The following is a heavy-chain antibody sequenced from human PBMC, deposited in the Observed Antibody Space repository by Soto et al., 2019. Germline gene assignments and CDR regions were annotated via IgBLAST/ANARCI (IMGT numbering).Heavy chain of an antibody. V-gene: IGHV4-31*03. J-gene: IGHJ4*02. CDR1: GGSISSGGYY. CDR2: IYYSGST. D-gene: IGHD4-17*01. Sequence: QVQLQESGPGLVKPSQTLSLTCSVSGGSISSGGYYWSWIRQHPGKGLELIGYIYYSGSTYYNPSLKSRLSISLDTSKNQFFLKLNSVTAADTAVYYCARIWGYGGNSRFDYWGQGTLVIYSS. CDR3: ARIWGYGGNSRFDY.